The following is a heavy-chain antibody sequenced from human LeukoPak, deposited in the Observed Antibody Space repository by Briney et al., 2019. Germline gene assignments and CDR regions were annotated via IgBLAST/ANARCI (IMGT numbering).Heavy chain of an antibody. CDR1: GFSFSSYA. V-gene: IGHV3-23*01. J-gene: IGHJ4*02. CDR2: IRGSGGST. Sequence: GGSLRLSCAASGFSFSSYAMNWVRQGPGKGLEWVSDIRGSGGSTNYADSVKGRFTISRDNSKNTLYLRMNSLRAEDTAVYYCANGRDGYNLDYWGQGALVTVSS. D-gene: IGHD5-24*01. CDR3: ANGRDGYNLDY.